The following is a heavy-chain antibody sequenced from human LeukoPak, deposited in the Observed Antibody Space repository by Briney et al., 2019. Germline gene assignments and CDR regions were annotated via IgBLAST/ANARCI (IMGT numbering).Heavy chain of an antibody. D-gene: IGHD6-13*01. J-gene: IGHJ6*02. CDR1: GFTFSSYG. CDR3: ARDSPYSSSWYYYYGRDL. Sequence: PGRSLRLSCAASGFTFSSYGMHWVRHAPGKGLVWVAVLWYDGSNKYYADSVKGRFTLSRDNYKNTLYLQMNSLRAEDTAVYYCARDSPYSSSWYYYYGRDLWGRGPTDSV. V-gene: IGHV3-33*01. CDR2: LWYDGSNK.